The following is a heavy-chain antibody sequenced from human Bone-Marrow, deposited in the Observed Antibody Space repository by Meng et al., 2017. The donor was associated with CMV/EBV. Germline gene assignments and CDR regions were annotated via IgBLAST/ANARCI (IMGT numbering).Heavy chain of an antibody. Sequence: YGFNFSSYAMHWVRQAPGKGLEWVAVISYDGSNKYYADSVKGRFTISRDNSKNTLYLQMNSLRAEDTAVYYCAREYCSGGSCYSDYWGQGTLVTVSS. CDR1: GFNFSSYA. D-gene: IGHD2-15*01. J-gene: IGHJ4*02. CDR2: ISYDGSNK. CDR3: AREYCSGGSCYSDY. V-gene: IGHV3-30*04.